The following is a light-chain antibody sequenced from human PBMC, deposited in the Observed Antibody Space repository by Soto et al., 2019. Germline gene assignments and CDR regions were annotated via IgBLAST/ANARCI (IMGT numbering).Light chain of an antibody. V-gene: IGKV1-39*01. Sequence: EIQMTQSPSSLSATVGDRVTITCRASQSISSYLNWYQQKPGKAPKLLIYAASSLQSGVPSRVSGSGSGTDFTLTISSLQPEDFATYYCQQSYSTPLMYTFGQGTKLEIK. CDR3: QQSYSTPLMYT. CDR1: QSISSY. CDR2: AAS. J-gene: IGKJ2*01.